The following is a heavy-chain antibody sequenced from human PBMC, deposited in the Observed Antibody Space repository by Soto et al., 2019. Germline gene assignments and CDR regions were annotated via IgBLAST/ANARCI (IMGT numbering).Heavy chain of an antibody. J-gene: IGHJ5*02. CDR1: GGSFSPNY. D-gene: IGHD3-3*02. CDR3: ARLGAFYQSLDP. V-gene: IGHV4-59*08. CDR2: IYYAGST. Sequence: QLQLQESGPGLVKPSETLSITCTVSGGSFSPNYWSWIRQPPGKGLEWVGYIYYAGSTSYNPSLTGRVTISLDTSKSRFSLSLSSVPAADTAVYYCARLGAFYQSLDPWGPGTRVTVSS.